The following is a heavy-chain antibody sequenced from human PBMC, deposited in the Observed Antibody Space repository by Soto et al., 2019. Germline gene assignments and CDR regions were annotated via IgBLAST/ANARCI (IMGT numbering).Heavy chain of an antibody. Sequence: ASVKVSCKASGYTFTCYYMHWVRQAPGQGLEWMGWINPNSGGTNYAQKFQGRVTMTRDTSISTAYMELSRLRSDDTAVYYCARDPLYSSSWYYYYGMDVWGQGTTVTVSS. CDR2: INPNSGGT. D-gene: IGHD6-13*01. CDR3: ARDPLYSSSWYYYYGMDV. J-gene: IGHJ6*02. CDR1: GYTFTCYY. V-gene: IGHV1-2*02.